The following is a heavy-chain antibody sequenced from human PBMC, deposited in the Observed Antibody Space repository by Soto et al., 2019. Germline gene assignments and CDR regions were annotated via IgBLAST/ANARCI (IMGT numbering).Heavy chain of an antibody. CDR2: INHSGST. D-gene: IGHD1-26*01. Sequence: QVQLQQWGAGLLKPSETLSLTCAVYGGSFSGYYWSWIRQPPGKGLEWIGEINHSGSTNYNPSLKSRVTISVDTSKNQFSLKLSSVTAADTAVYYCARDAVGAFDYWGQGTLVTVSS. CDR3: ARDAVGAFDY. CDR1: GGSFSGYY. V-gene: IGHV4-34*01. J-gene: IGHJ4*02.